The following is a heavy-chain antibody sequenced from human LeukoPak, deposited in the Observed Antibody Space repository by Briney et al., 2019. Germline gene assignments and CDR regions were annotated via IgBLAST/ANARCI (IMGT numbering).Heavy chain of an antibody. Sequence: PSETLSLTCTVSGGSISSYYWSWIRQPPGKGLEWIGYIYYSGSTNYNPSLKSRVTISVDTSKNHFSLQLNSVTPEDTAVYYCARKYSSTWYDALDIWGQGTMVTVSS. CDR1: GGSISSYY. V-gene: IGHV4-59*12. CDR3: ARKYSSTWYDALDI. J-gene: IGHJ3*02. D-gene: IGHD6-13*01. CDR2: IYYSGST.